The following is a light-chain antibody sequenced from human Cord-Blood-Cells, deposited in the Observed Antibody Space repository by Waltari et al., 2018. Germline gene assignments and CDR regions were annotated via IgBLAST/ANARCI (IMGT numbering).Light chain of an antibody. CDR1: SSDVGGYNY. CDR2: DVS. CDR3: SSYTGSSTWV. Sequence: QSALTQPASVSGSPGQSITISCPGTSSDVGGYNYVSWYQQHPGKAPKLMIYDVSKRPSGVSNRFAGSKSGNTASLTISGLQAEDEADYYCSSYTGSSTWVFGGGTKLTVL. V-gene: IGLV2-14*01. J-gene: IGLJ3*02.